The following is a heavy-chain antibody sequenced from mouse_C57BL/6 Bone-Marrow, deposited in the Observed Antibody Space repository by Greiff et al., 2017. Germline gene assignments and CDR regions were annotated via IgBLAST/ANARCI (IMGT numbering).Heavy chain of an antibody. V-gene: IGHV5-6*01. CDR3: ARLIYDGYYDYFDY. Sequence: EVKVVESGRDLVKPGGSLKLSCAASGFTFSSYGMSWVRQTPDKRLEWVATISSGGSYTYYPDSVKGRFTISRDNAKNTLYLQMSSLKSEDTAMYYCARLIYDGYYDYFDYWGQGTTLTVSS. CDR1: GFTFSSYG. J-gene: IGHJ2*01. D-gene: IGHD2-3*01. CDR2: ISSGGSYT.